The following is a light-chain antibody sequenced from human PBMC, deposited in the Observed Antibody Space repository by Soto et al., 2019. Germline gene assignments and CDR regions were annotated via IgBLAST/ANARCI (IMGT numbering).Light chain of an antibody. J-gene: IGKJ4*01. Sequence: EIVMTQSPATLSLSPGERATLSCRASQSINSNLAWYQQKPGQAPRLFMFRVSSRATGVPARFSGSGSETEFNLTISSLQSEDFAVYYCQQYHNWPRATVGGGTKVDSK. CDR1: QSINSN. CDR2: RVS. V-gene: IGKV3-15*01. CDR3: QQYHNWPRAT.